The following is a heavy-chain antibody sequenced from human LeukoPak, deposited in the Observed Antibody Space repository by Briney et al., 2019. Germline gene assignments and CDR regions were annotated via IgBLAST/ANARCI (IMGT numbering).Heavy chain of an antibody. D-gene: IGHD3-10*01. V-gene: IGHV3-21*01. CDR2: ISSSSSYI. CDR1: GFTFSSYS. J-gene: IGHJ4*02. CDR3: ARGKEEIRGVITY. Sequence: GGSLRLSCAASGFTFSSYSMNWVRQAPGKGLEWVSSISSSSSYIYYADSVKGRFTISRDNAENSLYLQMNSLRAEDTAVYYCARGKEEIRGVITYWGQGTLVTVSS.